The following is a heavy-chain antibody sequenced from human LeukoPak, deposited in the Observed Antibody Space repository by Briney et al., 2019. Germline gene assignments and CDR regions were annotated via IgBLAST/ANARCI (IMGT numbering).Heavy chain of an antibody. D-gene: IGHD3-22*01. CDR1: GYTFTSYD. V-gene: IGHV1-8*01. J-gene: IGHJ5*02. CDR2: MNPNSGNT. Sequence: GASVKVSCKASGYTFTSYDINWVRQATGQGLEWMGWMNPNSGNTGYAQKFQGRVTMTRNTSISTAYMELSSLRSEDTAVYYCARDAVVITLLEAPGYFDPWGQGTLVTVSS. CDR3: ARDAVVITLLEAPGYFDP.